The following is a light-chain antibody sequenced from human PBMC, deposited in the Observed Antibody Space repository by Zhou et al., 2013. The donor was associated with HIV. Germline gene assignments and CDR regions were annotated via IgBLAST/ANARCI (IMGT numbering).Light chain of an antibody. CDR3: MQSIQLPLT. V-gene: IGKV2D-29*01. CDR1: HSLLHSDGKTY. Sequence: DVVMTQTPLSLSVTPGQPASISCRSSHSLLHSDGKTYLYWYLQKPGQPPQVLIYEVSNRFPGVPDRFRGRAGSGTEFHTENTAGWRLRMLGFSYCMQSIQLPLTFGRRDRRW. J-gene: IGKJ4*01. CDR2: EVS.